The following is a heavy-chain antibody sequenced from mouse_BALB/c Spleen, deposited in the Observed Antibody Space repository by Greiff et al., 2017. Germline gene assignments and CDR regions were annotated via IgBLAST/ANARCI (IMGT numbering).Heavy chain of an antibody. D-gene: IGHD1-1*01. CDR1: GYTFTDYE. V-gene: IGHV1-15*01. CDR3: ARRYYGSLFDY. Sequence: QVQLQQSGAELVRPGASVTLSCKASGYTFTDYEMHWVKQTPVHGLEWIGAIDPETGGTAYNQKFKGKATLTADKSSSTAYMELRSLTSEDSAVYYCARRYYGSLFDYWGEGTTLTVSS. CDR2: IDPETGGT. J-gene: IGHJ2*01.